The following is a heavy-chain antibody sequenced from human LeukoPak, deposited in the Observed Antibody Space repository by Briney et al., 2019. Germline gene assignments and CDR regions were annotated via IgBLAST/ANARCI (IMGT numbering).Heavy chain of an antibody. CDR3: ASERWLQADSYFGF. D-gene: IGHD5-24*01. CDR2: MIPSSGDT. V-gene: IGHV1-8*01. Sequence: ASVKVSCKASGYTLTSYDINWVRQAPGQGLEWMGWMIPSSGDTGYARKFQGRVTITADKSTSTVYMELSSLRSEDTAVYYCASERWLQADSYFGFWGQGTLVTVSS. J-gene: IGHJ4*02. CDR1: GYTLTSYD.